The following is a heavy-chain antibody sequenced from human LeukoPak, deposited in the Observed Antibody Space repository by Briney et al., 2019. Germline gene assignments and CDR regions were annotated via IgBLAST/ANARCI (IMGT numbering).Heavy chain of an antibody. J-gene: IGHJ4*02. CDR3: ARLAGTYSSGLRY. CDR2: IYPGDFDT. CDR1: GYSFTSYW. Sequence: GESLKISCKSSGYSFTSYWIAWVRQMPGKGLEWMGIIYPGDFDTRYSPSFQGQVTISADKSISTAYLQWSSLKASDTAMYYCARLAGTYSSGLRYWGQGTLVTVSS. D-gene: IGHD6-19*01. V-gene: IGHV5-51*01.